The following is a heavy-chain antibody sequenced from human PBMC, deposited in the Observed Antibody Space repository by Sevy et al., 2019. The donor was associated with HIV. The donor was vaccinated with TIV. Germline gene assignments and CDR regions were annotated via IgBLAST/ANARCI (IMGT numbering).Heavy chain of an antibody. CDR2: IWYDGSNK. CDR1: GFTFSSYG. J-gene: IGHJ6*02. D-gene: IGHD3-10*01. Sequence: GGSLRLSCAASGFTFSSYGMHWVRQAPGKGLEWVAVIWYDGSNKYYADSVKGRFTISRDNSKNTLYLQMNSLRAEDTAVYYCAGAGDTMVRGVRGIGYYYYYYGMDVWGQATTVTVSS. V-gene: IGHV3-33*01. CDR3: AGAGDTMVRGVRGIGYYYYYYGMDV.